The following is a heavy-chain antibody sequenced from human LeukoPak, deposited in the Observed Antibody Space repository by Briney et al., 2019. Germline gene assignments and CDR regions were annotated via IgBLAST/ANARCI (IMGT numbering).Heavy chain of an antibody. D-gene: IGHD2-2*01. J-gene: IGHJ4*02. CDR3: AKDLEDIVVVPAALLFDY. V-gene: IGHV3-23*01. Sequence: GXSLRLSCAASGFTFSSYAMSWVRQAPGKGLEWVSAISGSGGSTYYADSVKVRFTMSRDKSKNTLYLQMNSLRAEDTAVYYCAKDLEDIVVVPAALLFDYWGQGTLVTVSS. CDR1: GFTFSSYA. CDR2: ISGSGGST.